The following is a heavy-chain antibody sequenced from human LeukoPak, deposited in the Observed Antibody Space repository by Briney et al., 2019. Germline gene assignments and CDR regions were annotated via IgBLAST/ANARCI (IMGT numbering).Heavy chain of an antibody. CDR3: ARDSLGYYFDY. V-gene: IGHV4-31*03. J-gene: IGHJ4*02. CDR2: IYYSGST. Sequence: PSETLSLTCTVSGGSISSGGYSWSWIRQHPGKGLEWIGYIYYSGSTYYNPSLKSRCTISVDTSKNQFSLKLSSVTAADTAVYYCARDSLGYYFDYWGQGTLVTVSS. D-gene: IGHD6-13*01. CDR1: GGSISSGGYS.